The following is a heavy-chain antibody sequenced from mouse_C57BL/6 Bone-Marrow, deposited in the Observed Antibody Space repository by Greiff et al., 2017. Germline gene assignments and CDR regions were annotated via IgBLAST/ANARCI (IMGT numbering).Heavy chain of an antibody. CDR3: TRDGVGWVAD. CDR1: GYTFTSYY. D-gene: IGHD1-1*02. J-gene: IGHJ3*01. Sequence: EVQLQQSGTVLARPGASVKLSCKTSGYTFTSYYMHWVKQRPGQGLEWIGSIYPGNSDTSDNQKFKGKTKLTAVTSASTAYMELSSLTNEDSAVYYCTRDGVGWVADWGQGTMVTVSA. V-gene: IGHV1-5*01. CDR2: IYPGNSDT.